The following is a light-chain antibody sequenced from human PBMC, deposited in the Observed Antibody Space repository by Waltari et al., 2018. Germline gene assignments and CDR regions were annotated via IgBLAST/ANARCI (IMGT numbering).Light chain of an antibody. J-gene: IGKJ1*01. CDR2: LGS. Sequence: DIVMTQSPLSLPVTPGEPASISCRSSQSLLHSNGYNYLDWYLQKPGQSPQLRISLGSNRASGVPDRFSGSGSGTDFTLKISRVEAEDVGVYYCMQALQTSWTFGQGTKVEIK. CDR1: QSLLHSNGYNY. CDR3: MQALQTSWT. V-gene: IGKV2-28*01.